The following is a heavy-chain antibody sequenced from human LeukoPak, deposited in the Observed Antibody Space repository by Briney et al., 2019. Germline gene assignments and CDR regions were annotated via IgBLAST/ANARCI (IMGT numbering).Heavy chain of an antibody. CDR3: ARGIRLGYGSGRDWFDP. J-gene: IGHJ5*02. CDR2: IYTSGST. CDR1: GGFLSSYY. V-gene: IGHV4-4*07. Sequence: SETLSLTCSVSGGFLSSYYWRWIRQPAGKGLEWIGRIYTSGSTNYNPCLKSRVTMSVDTSKNQFSLKLNSVTAGDTAVYYCARGIRLGYGSGRDWFDPGGQGTLVTVSS. D-gene: IGHD3-10*01.